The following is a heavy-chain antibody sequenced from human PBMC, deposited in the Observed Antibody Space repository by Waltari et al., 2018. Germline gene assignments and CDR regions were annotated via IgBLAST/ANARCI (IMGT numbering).Heavy chain of an antibody. J-gene: IGHJ5*02. V-gene: IGHV4-30-2*01. Sequence: QLQLQESGSGLVKPSQTLSLTCAVPGGSISSGGYSWTWTRPPPGRGLGWLGYIYHSGSTYYNPSLKSRVTISVDRSKNQFSLKLSSVTAADTAVYYCARVMGFVRDYDSSGYYYGHNWFDPWGQGTLVTVSS. CDR1: GGSISSGGYS. D-gene: IGHD3-22*01. CDR3: ARVMGFVRDYDSSGYYYGHNWFDP. CDR2: IYHSGST.